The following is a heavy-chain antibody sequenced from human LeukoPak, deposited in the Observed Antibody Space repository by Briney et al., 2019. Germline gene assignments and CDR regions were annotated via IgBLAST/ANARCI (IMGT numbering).Heavy chain of an antibody. D-gene: IGHD6-19*01. Sequence: PGGSLRLSCAASGFTFSDYYMSWIRQAPGKGLEWVSYISSSGSTIYYADSVKGRFTISRDNAKNSLYLQMNSLRAEDTAVFYCAKESIVVAGADSFDMWGQGTMVTVSS. CDR3: AKESIVVAGADSFDM. CDR2: ISSSGSTI. CDR1: GFTFSDYY. J-gene: IGHJ3*02. V-gene: IGHV3-11*01.